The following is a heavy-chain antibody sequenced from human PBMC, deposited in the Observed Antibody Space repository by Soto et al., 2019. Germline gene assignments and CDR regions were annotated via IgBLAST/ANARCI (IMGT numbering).Heavy chain of an antibody. CDR1: GGSISSSNW. V-gene: IGHV4-4*02. D-gene: IGHD6-6*01. J-gene: IGHJ4*02. CDR2: IYHSGST. CDR3: ARAIAARVRYFDY. Sequence: PSETLSLTCAVSGGSISSSNWWSWVRQPPGKGLEWIGEIYHSGSTNYNPSLKSRVTISVDKSKSRFSLKLSSVTAADTAVYYCARAIAARVRYFDYWGQGTLVTVSS.